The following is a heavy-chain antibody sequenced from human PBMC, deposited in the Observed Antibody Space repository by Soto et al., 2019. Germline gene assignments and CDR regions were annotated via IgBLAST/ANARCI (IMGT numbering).Heavy chain of an antibody. CDR2: IYHSGFT. CDR3: ASGRDWFGP. Sequence: QLQLQESGSRLVKPSETLYLTCAVSGGSITSAGSVWSWIRQPPGRGLEGIGYIYHSGFTDYNPSLSSRVTISLDMSNNPFSLKLVSVTAADTAVYYCASGRDWFGPWGHGTLVTASS. V-gene: IGHV4-30-2*01. CDR1: GGSITSAGSV. J-gene: IGHJ5*02.